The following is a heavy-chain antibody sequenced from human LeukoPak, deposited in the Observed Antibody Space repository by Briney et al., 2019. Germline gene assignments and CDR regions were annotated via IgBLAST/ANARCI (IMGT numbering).Heavy chain of an antibody. CDR2: ISSKSGYT. CDR1: GFTFNIYA. Sequence: GGSLRLSCAASGFTFNIYAMSWVRQAPGKGLEWVSSISSKSGYTFYAGSVKGRFTISRDNSRNTLYLQMNSLRAEDTAVYYCAKDRPDYYESNGHYYRRDGDCWGQGTLVTVSS. J-gene: IGHJ4*02. V-gene: IGHV3-23*01. D-gene: IGHD3-22*01. CDR3: AKDRPDYYESNGHYYRRDGDC.